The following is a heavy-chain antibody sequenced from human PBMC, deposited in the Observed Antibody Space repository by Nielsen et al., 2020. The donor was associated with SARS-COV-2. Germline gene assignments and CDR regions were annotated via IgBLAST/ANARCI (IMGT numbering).Heavy chain of an antibody. V-gene: IGHV1-18*01. CDR3: ARGTGEDY. D-gene: IGHD3/OR15-3a*01. CDR2: ISTHNGNT. CDR1: GYTFTNYG. Sequence: ASVKVSCKASGYTFTNYGISWVRQAPGQGLEWMGWISTHNGNTKYVQKLQGRVTMTTDTSTSTAHMELRSLRSDDTAVYYCARGTGEDYWGQGTLVTVSP. J-gene: IGHJ4*02.